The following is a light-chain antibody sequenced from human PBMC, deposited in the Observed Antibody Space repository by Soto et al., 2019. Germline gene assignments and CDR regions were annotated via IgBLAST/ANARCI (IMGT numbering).Light chain of an antibody. J-gene: IGLJ2*01. CDR2: GNN. CDR3: QSYDSSLSGSAV. V-gene: IGLV1-40*01. CDR1: SSNIGARYD. Sequence: QPVLTQPPSVSGAPGQRVTISCTGSSSNIGARYDVHWYQQLPGTAPKLLIYGNNNRPSGVPDRFSGSKSGTSASLAITGLQAEDEADYYCQSYDSSLSGSAVFGGGTKVTVL.